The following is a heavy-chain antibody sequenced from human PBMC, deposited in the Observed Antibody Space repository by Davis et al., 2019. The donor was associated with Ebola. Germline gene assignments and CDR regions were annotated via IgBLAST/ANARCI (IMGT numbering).Heavy chain of an antibody. D-gene: IGHD3-22*01. Sequence: GGSLRLSCKDSGNSFTSHWIGWVRQMPGKGLEWMGIIYPGDSDTRYSPSFLGQVIFSADKSISTAYLQWSSLKASDTATYYCARAPYYYDVSGFYVDYWGQGTLVTVSS. V-gene: IGHV5-51*01. J-gene: IGHJ4*02. CDR1: GNSFTSHW. CDR3: ARAPYYYDVSGFYVDY. CDR2: IYPGDSDT.